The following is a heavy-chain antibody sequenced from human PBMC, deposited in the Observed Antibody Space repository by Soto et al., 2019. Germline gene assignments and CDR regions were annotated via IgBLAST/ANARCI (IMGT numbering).Heavy chain of an antibody. J-gene: IGHJ4*02. Sequence: GASVKVSGKAAGSTFTGSYMHWVRQAPGQRLEWLGWINAGNGNTKYSQKFQGRVTITRDTSASTAYMELSSLRSEDTAVYYCARGLEARAYWGQGNLVTLSS. CDR1: GSTFTGSY. V-gene: IGHV1-3*01. CDR2: INAGNGNT. CDR3: ARGLEARAY. D-gene: IGHD6-6*01.